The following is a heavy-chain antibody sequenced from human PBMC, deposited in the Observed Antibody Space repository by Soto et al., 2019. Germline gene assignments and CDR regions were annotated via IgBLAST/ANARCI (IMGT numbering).Heavy chain of an antibody. Sequence: QVRLVESGGGAVQPGRSLKLSCATSGFSFRNYAMHWVRQAPGKGLEWVAFIWSDGSRQDYADSVKGRFIISRDDFRNTLDLQMNSLRVEDTAVYYCARDDAAGWNLDYWGQGTLVTVPS. V-gene: IGHV3-33*01. CDR1: GFSFRNYA. D-gene: IGHD6-19*01. CDR2: IWSDGSRQ. CDR3: ARDDAAGWNLDY. J-gene: IGHJ4*02.